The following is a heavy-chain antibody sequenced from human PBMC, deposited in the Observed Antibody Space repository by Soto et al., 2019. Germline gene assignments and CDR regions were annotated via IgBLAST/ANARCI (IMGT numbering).Heavy chain of an antibody. J-gene: IGHJ4*02. CDR1: GFTFSDYY. Sequence: PGGSLRLSCAASGFTFSDYYMSWIRQAPGKGLEWVSYISSSGSIIYYADSVKGRFTISRDNARNSLYLQLNSLRAEDTAVYYCARDQGYYASSGYFDYWGQRTLVTVSS. V-gene: IGHV3-11*01. CDR3: ARDQGYYASSGYFDY. D-gene: IGHD3-22*01. CDR2: ISSSGSII.